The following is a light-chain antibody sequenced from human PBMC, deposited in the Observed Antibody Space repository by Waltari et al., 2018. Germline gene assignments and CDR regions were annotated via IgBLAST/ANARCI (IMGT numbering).Light chain of an antibody. V-gene: IGLV2-11*01. CDR2: EVI. J-gene: IGLJ2*01. CDR1: SSAVARYHY. CDR3: CSYAGSYTLV. Sequence: HSALPQPRSVSGSPGQSVTISCTAPSSAVARYHYVPCYQHHPGKAPKLMIYEVIKPPSGVPDRFSGSKSGNTASLTISGLQAEDEADYYCCSYAGSYTLVFGGGTKLTVL.